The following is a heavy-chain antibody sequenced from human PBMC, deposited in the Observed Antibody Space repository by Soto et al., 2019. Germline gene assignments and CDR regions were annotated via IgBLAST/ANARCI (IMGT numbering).Heavy chain of an antibody. CDR2: INPNSGGT. D-gene: IGHD2-2*01. V-gene: IGHV1-2*04. J-gene: IGHJ3*02. CDR3: ARDGVPDINAFDI. Sequence: ASVKVSCKASGYTFTVYYMHWVRQAPGQGLEWMGWINPNSGGTNYAQKFQGWVTMTRDTSISTAYMELSRLRSDDTAVYYCARDGVPDINAFDIWGQGTMVTVSS. CDR1: GYTFTVYY.